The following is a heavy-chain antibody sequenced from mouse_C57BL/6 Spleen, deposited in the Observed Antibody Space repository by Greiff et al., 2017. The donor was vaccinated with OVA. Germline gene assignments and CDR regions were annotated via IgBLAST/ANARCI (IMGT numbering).Heavy chain of an antibody. V-gene: IGHV5-16*01. Sequence: DVKLVESEGGLVQPGSSMKLSCTASGFTFSDYYMAWVRQVPEKGLEWVANINYDGSSTYYLDSLKSRFIISRDNAKNILYLQMSSLKSEDTATYYCARDRDSSSHYFDYWGQGTTLTVSS. D-gene: IGHD3-2*02. CDR1: GFTFSDYY. CDR2: INYDGSST. CDR3: ARDRDSSSHYFDY. J-gene: IGHJ2*01.